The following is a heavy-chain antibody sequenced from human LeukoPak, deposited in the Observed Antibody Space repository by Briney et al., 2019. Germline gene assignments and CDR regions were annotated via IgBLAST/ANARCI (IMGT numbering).Heavy chain of an antibody. D-gene: IGHD6-19*01. CDR1: GYTFTSYD. CDR2: MNPNSGNT. Sequence: GASVKVSCKASGYTFTSYDINWVRQATGQGLEWMGWMNPNSGNTNYAQKLQGRVTMTTDTSTSTAYMELRSLRSDDTAVYYCARASCNSSGCPRGLYYFDYWGQGTLVTVSS. CDR3: ARASCNSSGCPRGLYYFDY. J-gene: IGHJ4*02. V-gene: IGHV1-18*01.